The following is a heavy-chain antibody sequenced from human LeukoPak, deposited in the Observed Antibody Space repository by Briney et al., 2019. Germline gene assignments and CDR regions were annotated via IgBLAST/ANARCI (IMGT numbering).Heavy chain of an antibody. D-gene: IGHD3-16*02. CDR2: MNPNSGNT. J-gene: IGHJ4*02. Sequence: WASVKVSCKASGYTFTSYDINWVRQATGQGLEWMGWMNPNSGNTGYAQKFQGRVTMTRNTSISTAYMELSSLRSEDTAVYYCARGGGSLAWPYDYVWGSYRYKAGNFDYWGQGTLVTVSS. CDR1: GYTFTSYD. CDR3: ARGGGSLAWPYDYVWGSYRYKAGNFDY. V-gene: IGHV1-8*01.